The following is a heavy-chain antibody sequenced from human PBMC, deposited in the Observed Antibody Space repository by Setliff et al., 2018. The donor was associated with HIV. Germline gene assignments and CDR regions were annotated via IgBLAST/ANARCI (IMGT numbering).Heavy chain of an antibody. CDR2: INAGDDNT. Sequence: GASVKVSCKAFGYTFSTNAIHWVRQAPGQRLEWMGYINAGDDNTRYSEKFQGRVTMTTHTSTNTAYMELRSLRSDDTAVYYCGRSETRDSRGLYYWGQGTLVTVSS. CDR1: GYTFSTNA. J-gene: IGHJ4*02. V-gene: IGHV1-3*01. D-gene: IGHD3-22*01. CDR3: GRSETRDSRGLYY.